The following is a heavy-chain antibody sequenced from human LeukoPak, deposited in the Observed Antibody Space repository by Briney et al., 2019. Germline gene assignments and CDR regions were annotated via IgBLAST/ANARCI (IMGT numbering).Heavy chain of an antibody. J-gene: IGHJ4*02. CDR2: INPNSGDT. CDR3: AADSSSGFDY. CDR1: GNTFTAYY. D-gene: IGHD6-6*01. Sequence: ASVKVSCKASGNTFTAYYMHWVRQAPGQGLEWMGWINPNSGDTNYAQKFQGRVTMTRDTSISTAYMELSRLRSDDTAVYYCAADSSSGFDYWGQGTLVTVSS. V-gene: IGHV1-2*02.